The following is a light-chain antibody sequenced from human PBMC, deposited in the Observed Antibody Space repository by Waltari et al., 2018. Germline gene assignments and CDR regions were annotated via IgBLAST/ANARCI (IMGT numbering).Light chain of an antibody. CDR1: SSDVRAYDY. Sequence: QSALTQPASVSGSPGQSITISCTGTSSDVRAYDYVSWYQQKPGKAPPLIIYEVRDRPPGVPNRFSGSKSGYTAFLTISGLQAEDEADYYCTSYTTSRTWVFGGGTKLTVL. CDR2: EVR. J-gene: IGLJ3*02. V-gene: IGLV2-14*01. CDR3: TSYTTSRTWV.